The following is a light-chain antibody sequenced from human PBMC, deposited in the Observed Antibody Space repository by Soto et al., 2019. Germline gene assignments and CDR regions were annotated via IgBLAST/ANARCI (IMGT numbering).Light chain of an antibody. CDR2: AAS. Sequence: DIQLTQSPSFLSASVGDRVTITCRASRSISSYLAWYQQKPGKAPKLLIYAASTLQSGVPSSFSGSGSGTEFTLTISSLQPEDFATYYCQQLNSYPPLTFGGGTKVEIK. V-gene: IGKV1-9*01. J-gene: IGKJ4*01. CDR1: RSISSY. CDR3: QQLNSYPPLT.